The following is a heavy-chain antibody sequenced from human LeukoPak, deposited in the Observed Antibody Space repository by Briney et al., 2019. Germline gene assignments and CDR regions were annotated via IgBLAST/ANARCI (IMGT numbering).Heavy chain of an antibody. CDR2: INPSGGST. CDR1: GYTFTSSY. CDR3: ARDPGDGYNPP. V-gene: IGHV1-46*01. J-gene: IGHJ5*02. Sequence: ASVKVSCKASGYTFTSSYMHWVRQAPGQGLEWMGIINPSGGSTSCAQKFQGRVTMTRDTSTSTVYMELSSLRSEDTAVYYCARDPGDGYNPPWGQGTLVTVSS. D-gene: IGHD5-24*01.